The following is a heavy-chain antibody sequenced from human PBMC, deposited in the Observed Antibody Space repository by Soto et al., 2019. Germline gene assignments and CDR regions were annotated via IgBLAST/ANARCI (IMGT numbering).Heavy chain of an antibody. D-gene: IGHD2-8*01. Sequence: ASVKVSCKASGYTFTSYDINWVRQATGQGLEWMGWMNPNSGNTGYAQKFQGRVTMTRNTSISTAYMELSSLRSEDTAVYYCARGESQDCTNGVCYIESNWLDYWGPGTLVTVSS. CDR1: GYTFTSYD. V-gene: IGHV1-8*01. J-gene: IGHJ5*01. CDR2: MNPNSGNT. CDR3: ARGESQDCTNGVCYIESNWLDY.